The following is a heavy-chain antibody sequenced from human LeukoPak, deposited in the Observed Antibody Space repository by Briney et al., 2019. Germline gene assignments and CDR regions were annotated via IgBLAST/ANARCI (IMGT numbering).Heavy chain of an antibody. CDR3: ARGMGSGSYSAAYYFYY. D-gene: IGHD3-22*01. CDR2: MNPNSGHT. V-gene: IGHV1-8*01. CDR1: GYTFTSYD. Sequence: ASVKVSCKASGYTFTSYDFNWVRQATGQGLEWMGWMNPNSGHTGYAQKFQGRVTMTRNTSISTAYMELSSLRSEDTAVYYCARGMGSGSYSAAYYFYYWGEGTLVTVSS. J-gene: IGHJ4*02.